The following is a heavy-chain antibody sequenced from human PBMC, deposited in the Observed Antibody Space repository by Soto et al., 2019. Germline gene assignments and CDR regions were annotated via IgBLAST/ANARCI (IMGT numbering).Heavy chain of an antibody. D-gene: IGHD1-1*01. Sequence: TLAITRTVSGGSISSGGYHWSWIRQHPGKGLEWIGYIYYSGSTYYNPSLKSRVTISVDTSKNQFSLKLSSVTAADTAVYYCARAPEMTGTDWFDPWGQGTLVTVSS. V-gene: IGHV4-31*03. CDR3: ARAPEMTGTDWFDP. CDR1: GGSISSGGYH. CDR2: IYYSGST. J-gene: IGHJ5*02.